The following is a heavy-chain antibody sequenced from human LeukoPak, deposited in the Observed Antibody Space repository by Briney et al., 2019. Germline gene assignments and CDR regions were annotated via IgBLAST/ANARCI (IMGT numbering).Heavy chain of an antibody. CDR3: ARSRGNYDSSGYYYPEYYYYYMDV. CDR2: ISPDSGGT. CDR1: GYTFTGYY. D-gene: IGHD3-22*01. V-gene: IGHV1-2*02. J-gene: IGHJ6*03. Sequence: ASVKVSCKASGYTFTGYYMHWVRQAPGQGLEWVGWISPDSGGTNYAQKFQGRVTMTRDTSISTAYMELSRLRSDDTAVYYCARSRGNYDSSGYYYPEYYYYYMDVWGKGTTVTISS.